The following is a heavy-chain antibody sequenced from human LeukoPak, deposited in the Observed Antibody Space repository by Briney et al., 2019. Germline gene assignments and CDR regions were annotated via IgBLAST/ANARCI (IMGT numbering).Heavy chain of an antibody. CDR2: ISSSSSYI. CDR3: ARDPEDIVVVPAANPWFDP. D-gene: IGHD2-2*01. Sequence: GGSLRLSCAASGFTFSSYSMNWVRQAPGKGLEWVSSISSSSSYIYYADSVKGRFTISRDDAKNSLCLQMNSLRAEDTAVYYCARDPEDIVVVPAANPWFDPWGQGTLVTVSS. CDR1: GFTFSSYS. J-gene: IGHJ5*02. V-gene: IGHV3-21*01.